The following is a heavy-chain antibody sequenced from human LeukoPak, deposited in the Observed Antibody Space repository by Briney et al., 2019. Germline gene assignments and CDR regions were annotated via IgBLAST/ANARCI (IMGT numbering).Heavy chain of an antibody. Sequence: GGSLRLSCAASGFTFSSYSMNWVRQAPGKGLEWVASVKKDGSEKFYVESVKGRFTISRDNAKNSLYLQVNFLRAEDTAVYYCARALSSGYYNLYFDYWGQGTLVTVSS. J-gene: IGHJ4*02. CDR2: VKKDGSEK. CDR3: ARALSSGYYNLYFDY. D-gene: IGHD3-22*01. V-gene: IGHV3-7*04. CDR1: GFTFSSYS.